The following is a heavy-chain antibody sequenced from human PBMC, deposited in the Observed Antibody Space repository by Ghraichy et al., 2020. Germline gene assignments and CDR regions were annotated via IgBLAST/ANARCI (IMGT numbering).Heavy chain of an antibody. D-gene: IGHD2-2*01. CDR2: ISAYNGNT. CDR1: GYTFSIYG. V-gene: IGHV1-18*04. CDR3: ARDWRVCSSNGCLDGAFFDY. Sequence: ASVKVSCKASGYTFSIYGISWVRQAPGQGLEWMAWISAYNGNTEYGQNFQGRVTVTADTSTSTAYMELRSLRSDDTGVFYCARDWRVCSSNGCLDGAFFDYWGQGTLVTVSS. J-gene: IGHJ4*02.